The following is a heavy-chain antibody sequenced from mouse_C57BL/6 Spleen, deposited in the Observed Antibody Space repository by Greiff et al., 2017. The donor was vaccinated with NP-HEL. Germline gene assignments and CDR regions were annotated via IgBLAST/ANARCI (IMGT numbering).Heavy chain of an antibody. CDR1: GYTFTDYY. Sequence: EVQLQQSGPELVKPGASVKISCKASGYTFTDYYMNWVKQSHGKSLEWIGDINPNNGGTSYNQKFKGKATLTVDKSSSTAYMELRSLTSEDSAVYYCANRMGDYDSWFAYWGQGTLVTVSA. V-gene: IGHV1-26*01. J-gene: IGHJ3*01. D-gene: IGHD2-4*01. CDR2: INPNNGGT. CDR3: ANRMGDYDSWFAY.